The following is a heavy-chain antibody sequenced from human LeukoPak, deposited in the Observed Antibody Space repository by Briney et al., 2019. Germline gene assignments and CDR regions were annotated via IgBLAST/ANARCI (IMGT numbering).Heavy chain of an antibody. CDR1: GFTVSSNY. CDR3: ARATWFGELFWFDP. V-gene: IGHV3-53*01. J-gene: IGHJ5*02. Sequence: GGSLRLSCAASGFTVSSNYMSWVRQAPGKGLEWVSVIYSGGSTYYADSVKGRFTISRDKSKNTLYLQMNSLRAEDTAVYYCARATWFGELFWFDPWGQGTLVTVSS. CDR2: IYSGGST. D-gene: IGHD3-10*01.